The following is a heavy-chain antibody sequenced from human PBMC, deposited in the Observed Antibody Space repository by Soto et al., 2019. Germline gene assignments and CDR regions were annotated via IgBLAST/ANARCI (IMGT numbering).Heavy chain of an antibody. CDR1: GYSFTNYW. CDR3: ARWEWFSLAAWFDP. Sequence: PGESLKISCKGSGYSFTNYWIGWVRQMPGKGLEWMGMIYPDDSDTKYSPSFQGQVTFSADKSINTAYLQWSSLKASDTAIYYCARWEWFSLAAWFDPWGQVTLVTVAS. CDR2: IYPDDSDT. D-gene: IGHD3-3*01. J-gene: IGHJ5*02. V-gene: IGHV5-51*01.